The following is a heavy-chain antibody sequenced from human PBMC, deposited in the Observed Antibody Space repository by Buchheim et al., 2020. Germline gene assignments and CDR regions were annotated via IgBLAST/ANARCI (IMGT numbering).Heavy chain of an antibody. J-gene: IGHJ4*02. CDR3: ARLPDFDILPL. CDR2: MSWLGTI. D-gene: IGHD3-22*01. CDR1: GDALRVSAFY. V-gene: IGHV4-39*01. Sequence: QLQESGPGLVRPSETLSLTCNVSGDALRVSAFYWGWIRQPPGKGLEWIGAMSWLGTIYSSPSLKGRITIPKDRSQKSFSLHLTSVTAADTAVYYCARLPDFDILPLWGQGTL.